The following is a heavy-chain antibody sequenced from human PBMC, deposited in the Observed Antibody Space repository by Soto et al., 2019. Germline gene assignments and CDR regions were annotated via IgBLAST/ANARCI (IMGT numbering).Heavy chain of an antibody. J-gene: IGHJ3*02. CDR1: GFTFSSYS. V-gene: IGHV3-48*02. D-gene: IGHD1-26*01. CDR2: ISSSSSTI. CDR3: ARGGWELADDAFDI. Sequence: GGSLRLSCAASGFTFSSYSMNWVRQAPGKGLEWVSYISSSSSTIYYADSVKGRFTISRDNAKNSLYLQMNSLRDEDTAVYYCARGGWELADDAFDIWGQGTMVTVSS.